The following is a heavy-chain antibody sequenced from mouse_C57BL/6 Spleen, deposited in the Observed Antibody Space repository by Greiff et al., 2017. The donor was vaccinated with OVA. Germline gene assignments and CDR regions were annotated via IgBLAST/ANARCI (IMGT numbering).Heavy chain of an antibody. CDR3: ARLVTD. CDR1: GYSFTGYY. Sequence: EVQLQQSGPELVKPGASVKISCKASGYSFTGYYMNWVKQSPEKSLEWIGEINPSTGGTTYNQKFKAKATLTVDKSSSTAYMQLKSLTSEDSAVYYCARLVTDWGQGTTLTVSS. CDR2: INPSTGGT. J-gene: IGHJ2*01. V-gene: IGHV1-42*01. D-gene: IGHD2-2*01.